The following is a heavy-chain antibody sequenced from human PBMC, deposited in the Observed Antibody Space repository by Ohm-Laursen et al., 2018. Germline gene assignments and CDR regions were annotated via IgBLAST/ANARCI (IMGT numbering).Heavy chain of an antibody. CDR2: ISYSGTS. CDR3: VRDRRDGFNYVEY. V-gene: IGHV4-59*11. J-gene: IGHJ4*02. D-gene: IGHD5-24*01. CDR1: GGSISPHY. Sequence: PSDTLSLTCTVSGGSISPHYWSWIRQSPEKGLEWIGYISYSGTSEHNPSLKGRVTMSVETSKNQFSLSLNSVTAADAAIYYCVRDRRDGFNYVEYWGQGTLVTVSS.